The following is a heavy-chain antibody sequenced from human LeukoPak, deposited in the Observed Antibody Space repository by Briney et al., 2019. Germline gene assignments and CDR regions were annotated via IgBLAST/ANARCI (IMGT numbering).Heavy chain of an antibody. CDR2: IGTAGDT. V-gene: IGHV3-13*01. Sequence: GGSLRLSCAASGFTFSSYDMHWVRQATGKGLEWVSAIGTAGDTYYPGSVKGRFTISRENAKNSLYLQMNSLRAGDTAVYSCARGAPGPRRYYYGMDVWGQGTTVTVSS. J-gene: IGHJ6*02. CDR3: ARGAPGPRRYYYGMDV. CDR1: GFTFSSYD.